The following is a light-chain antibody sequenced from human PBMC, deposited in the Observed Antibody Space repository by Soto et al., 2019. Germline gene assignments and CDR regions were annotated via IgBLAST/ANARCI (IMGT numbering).Light chain of an antibody. CDR3: QQYNSFPGT. CDR2: RTS. V-gene: IGKV1-5*03. J-gene: IGKJ1*01. Sequence: DIQMTQSPSTLSASAGDRVTITCRASQTIGTWLAWYQQKPGKAPKHLISRTSTLESGVPSRFSGSGSGTDFTLTISSLQPDDFATYHCQQYNSFPGTFGQGTKVE. CDR1: QTIGTW.